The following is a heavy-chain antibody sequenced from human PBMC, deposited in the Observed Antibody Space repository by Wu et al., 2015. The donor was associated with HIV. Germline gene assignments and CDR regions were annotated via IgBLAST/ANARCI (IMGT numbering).Heavy chain of an antibody. CDR3: ARQADYGAATYYFDY. D-gene: IGHD4-17*01. V-gene: IGHV1-69*05. CDR2: IIPIFGTS. J-gene: IGHJ4*02. CDR1: GGTFSSYA. Sequence: QVQLVQSGAEVKKPGSSVKVSCKASGGTFSSYAISWVRQAPGQGLEWMGGIIPIFGTSNYAQKFQGRVTITTDESTNTAYMELSSLRSEDTAVYYCARQADYGAATYYFDYWARERWSPSPQ.